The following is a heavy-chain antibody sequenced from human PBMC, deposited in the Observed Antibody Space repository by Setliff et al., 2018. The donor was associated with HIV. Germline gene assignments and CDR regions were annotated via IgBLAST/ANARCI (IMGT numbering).Heavy chain of an antibody. CDR3: ARESLHLGELSSNPDASDI. CDR2: FYQTGST. Sequence: SETLSLTCTVSGDFISSDYYWGWIRQPPGKGLEWIGSFYQTGSTYYNPSLKSRVIISLDTSKNQLSLKLRSATAADTAVYYCARESLHLGELSSNPDASDIWGQGTMVTVSS. CDR1: GDFISSDYY. D-gene: IGHD3-16*02. V-gene: IGHV4-38-2*02. J-gene: IGHJ3*02.